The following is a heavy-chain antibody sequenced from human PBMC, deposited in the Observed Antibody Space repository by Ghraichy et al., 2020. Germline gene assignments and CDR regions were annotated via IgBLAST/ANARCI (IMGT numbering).Heavy chain of an antibody. Sequence: GGSLRLSCAASGFTFSNAWMSWVRQAPGKGLEWVGRIKSKTDGGTTDYAAPVKGRFTISRDDSKNTLYLQMNSLKTEDTAVYYCTTFYYYDGSGYRADFDFWGQGTLVTVSS. J-gene: IGHJ4*02. V-gene: IGHV3-15*01. CDR2: IKSKTDGGTT. CDR1: GFTFSNAW. CDR3: TTFYYYDGSGYRADFDF. D-gene: IGHD3-22*01.